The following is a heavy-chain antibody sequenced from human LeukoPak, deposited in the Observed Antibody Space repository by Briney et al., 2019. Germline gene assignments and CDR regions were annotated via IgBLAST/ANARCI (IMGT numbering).Heavy chain of an antibody. CDR2: MSSGSRYI. D-gene: IGHD3-3*01. J-gene: IGHJ4*02. CDR1: GFTFSSYA. CDR3: XRDRPXGASRVFVVQ. Sequence: PGGSLRLSCAASGFTFSSYAMTWVRQAPGKGLEWVSSMSSGSRYIYYADSVRGRFTISRDNAKNSLYLLMNSLRAEDTAVYYCXRDRPXGASRVFVVQWXQGTLVTVSS. V-gene: IGHV3-21*01.